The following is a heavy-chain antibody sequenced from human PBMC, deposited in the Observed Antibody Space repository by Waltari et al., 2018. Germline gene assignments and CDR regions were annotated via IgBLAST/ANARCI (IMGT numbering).Heavy chain of an antibody. V-gene: IGHV1-69*14. CDR2: VVPVFGTS. D-gene: IGHD5-12*01. CDR1: GGTFSSWA. J-gene: IGHJ4*02. CDR3: AKESGGYDHPYFDQ. Sequence: QVQLVQSGAEVRKPGSSVRISCKPSGGTFSSWAFSWVRQAPWQGVEGVGSVVPVFGTSSSAQRFQGRVSITADKSTTTIHMELNSLTSDDAAVYYCAKESGGYDHPYFDQWGQGTLVTVSS.